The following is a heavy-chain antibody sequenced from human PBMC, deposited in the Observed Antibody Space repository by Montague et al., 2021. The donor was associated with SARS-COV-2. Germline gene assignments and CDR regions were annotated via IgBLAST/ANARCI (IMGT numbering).Heavy chain of an antibody. J-gene: IGHJ4*02. CDR3: ARDSDFSSWHEAEDYFDY. CDR1: GGSISGYF. V-gene: IGHV4-4*07. D-gene: IGHD6-13*01. CDR2: IYPSGGI. Sequence: SETLSLTCSVSGGSISGYFWSWIRQPAGKGLEWIGRIYPSGGIXXXGRXXXHPSLKSRVNVSIDTSRNQFSLSLHSVTAADTAVYFCARDSDFSSWHEAEDYFDYWGQGILVAVSS.